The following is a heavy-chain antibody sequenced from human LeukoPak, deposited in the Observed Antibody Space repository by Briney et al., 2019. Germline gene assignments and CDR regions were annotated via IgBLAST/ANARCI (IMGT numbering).Heavy chain of an antibody. Sequence: GGSLRLSCAASGFTFSSYAMSWVRQAPGKGLEWVSAISGSGGSTYYADSVKGRFTISRDNSKNTLYLQMSSLRAEDTAVYYCAKVHRRDGYNFDYWGQGTLVTVSS. D-gene: IGHD5-24*01. V-gene: IGHV3-23*01. CDR3: AKVHRRDGYNFDY. CDR2: ISGSGGST. J-gene: IGHJ4*02. CDR1: GFTFSSYA.